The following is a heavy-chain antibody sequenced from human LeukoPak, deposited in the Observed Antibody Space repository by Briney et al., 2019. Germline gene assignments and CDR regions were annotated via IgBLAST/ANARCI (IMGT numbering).Heavy chain of an antibody. CDR3: ARRRWEQQGRDYYFNGLDV. V-gene: IGHV4-4*02. Sequence: PSETLSLTCSVSIGSISSSKWWSWVRQSPVKGLEWIGEIYLYGTTNYNPSFTSRVTMSVDRSRNQFSLKLTSVTAADTAVYYWARRRWEQQGRDYYFNGLDVWGPGTTVIVSS. CDR1: IGSISSSKW. J-gene: IGHJ6*02. CDR2: IYLYGTT. D-gene: IGHD1/OR15-1a*01.